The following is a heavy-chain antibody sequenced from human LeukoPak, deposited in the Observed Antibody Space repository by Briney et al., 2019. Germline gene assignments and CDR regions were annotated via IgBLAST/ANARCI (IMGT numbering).Heavy chain of an antibody. CDR2: ISGSGGNT. Sequence: PGGSLRLSCAAFGFTFSSYAMIWVRQAPGKGLEWVPAISGSGGNTFYADYEKGRITISRDNSKNTLYLQMNSLRAEDTTVYYCAKSLRLGPAYYFDYWGQGTLVTVSS. D-gene: IGHD3-16*01. CDR1: GFTFSSYA. CDR3: AKSLRLGPAYYFDY. V-gene: IGHV3-23*01. J-gene: IGHJ4*02.